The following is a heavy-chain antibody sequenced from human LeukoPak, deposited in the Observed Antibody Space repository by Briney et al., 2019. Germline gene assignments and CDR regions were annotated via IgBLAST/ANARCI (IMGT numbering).Heavy chain of an antibody. CDR1: GYIFGAYY. J-gene: IGHJ4*02. Sequence: ASVKVSCKASGYIFGAYYVHWVRQAPGQALEWMGCINPKSGGAIYAQNFQGRVTLTRDTSISTAYMELTRLTSDDTAVYYCAGAAVNDFDNWGQGTLVTVSS. V-gene: IGHV1-2*02. CDR3: AGAAVNDFDN. D-gene: IGHD2-8*01. CDR2: INPKSGGA.